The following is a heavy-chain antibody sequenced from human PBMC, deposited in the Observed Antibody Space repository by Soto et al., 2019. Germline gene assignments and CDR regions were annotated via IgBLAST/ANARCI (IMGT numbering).Heavy chain of an antibody. V-gene: IGHV1-18*01. CDR2: ISAYNGNT. Sequence: QVQLVQSGAEVKKPGASVKVSCKASGYTFTSYGISWVRQAPGQGLEWMGWISAYNGNTNYAQKLQGRVTMTTDTSKNTAYMELRGLRIAGKVVYYCAGDLGSSGGSCYSADAFCIWGQGTMVTVSS. CDR3: AGDLGSSGGSCYSADAFCI. D-gene: IGHD2-15*01. J-gene: IGHJ3*02. CDR1: GYTFTSYG.